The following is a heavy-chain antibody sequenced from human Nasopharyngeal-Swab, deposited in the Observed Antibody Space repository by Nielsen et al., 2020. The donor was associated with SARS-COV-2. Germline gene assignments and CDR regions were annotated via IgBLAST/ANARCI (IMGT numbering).Heavy chain of an antibody. CDR1: GGSFSGYY. CDR2: TNHSGST. D-gene: IGHD3-3*01. V-gene: IGHV4-34*01. J-gene: IGHJ4*02. CDR3: AREDYDFWSGYYIY. Sequence: SETLSLTCAVYGGSFSGYYWSWIRQPPGKGLEWIGETNHSGSTNYNPSLKSRVTISVDTSKNQFSLKLSSVTAADTAVYYCAREDYDFWSGYYIYWGQGTLVTVSS.